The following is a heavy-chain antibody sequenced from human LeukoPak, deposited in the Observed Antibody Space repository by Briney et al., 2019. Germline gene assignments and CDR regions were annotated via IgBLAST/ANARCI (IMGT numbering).Heavy chain of an antibody. Sequence: SQTLSLTCAISGDSVSSNSATWNWIRQSPSRGLEWLGRTYYRSKWYNGYAVSVRSRITIDPDTSKNQFSLQLNSVTPEDTAVYYCARGNTAMSNFDYWGQGTLVTVSS. CDR2: TYYRSKWYN. J-gene: IGHJ4*02. V-gene: IGHV6-1*01. CDR1: GDSVSSNSAT. CDR3: ARGNTAMSNFDY. D-gene: IGHD5-18*01.